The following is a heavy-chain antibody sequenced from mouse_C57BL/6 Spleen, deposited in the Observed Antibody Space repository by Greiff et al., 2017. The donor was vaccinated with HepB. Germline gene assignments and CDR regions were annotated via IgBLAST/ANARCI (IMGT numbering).Heavy chain of an antibody. J-gene: IGHJ1*03. Sequence: EVQLQQSGPVLVKPGASVKMSCKASGYTFTDYYMNWVKQSHGKSLEWIGVINPYNGGTSYNQKFKGKATLTVDKSSSTAYMELNSLTSEDSAVYYCARGGSNDWYFDVWGTGTTVTVSS. V-gene: IGHV1-19*01. CDR2: INPYNGGT. CDR3: ARGGSNDWYFDV. D-gene: IGHD1-1*01. CDR1: GYTFTDYY.